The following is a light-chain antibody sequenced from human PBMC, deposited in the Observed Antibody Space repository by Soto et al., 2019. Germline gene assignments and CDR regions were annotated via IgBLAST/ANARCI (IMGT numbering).Light chain of an antibody. CDR2: GAS. CDR3: QQYYNWTIT. Sequence: EILLTQSPGTLSLSPGERATLSCRASQSVSTRSLAWYQQKPGQAPRLLIYGASTRATGIPARFSGSGSGTELTLTISSMKYEDFAVYYCQQYYNWTITFGHGTRLEIK. V-gene: IGKV3-15*01. CDR1: QSVSTRS. J-gene: IGKJ5*01.